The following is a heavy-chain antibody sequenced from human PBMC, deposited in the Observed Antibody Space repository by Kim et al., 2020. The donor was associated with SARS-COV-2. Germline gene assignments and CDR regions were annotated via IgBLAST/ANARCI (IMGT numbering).Heavy chain of an antibody. CDR1: GYTFTGYY. J-gene: IGHJ6*02. D-gene: IGHD3-16*01. V-gene: IGHV1-2*02. CDR3: ARDGRGPELYYYYGMDV. CDR2: INPNSGGT. Sequence: ASVKVSCKASGYTFTGYYMHWVRQAPGQGLEWMGWINPNSGGTNYAQKFQGRVTMTRDTSISTAYMELSRLRSDDTAVYYCARDGRGPELYYYYGMDVWGQGTTVTVSS.